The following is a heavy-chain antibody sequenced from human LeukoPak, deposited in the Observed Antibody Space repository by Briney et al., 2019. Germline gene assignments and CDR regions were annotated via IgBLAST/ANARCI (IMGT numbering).Heavy chain of an antibody. V-gene: IGHV4-39*07. J-gene: IGHJ6*03. CDR2: IYYSGST. D-gene: IGHD6-19*01. CDR3: ARDPIPITKPVYSSGWYGAGYYYYMDV. CDR1: GGSISSSSYY. Sequence: PSETLSLTCTVSGGSISSSSYYWGWIRQPPGKGLEWIGSIYYSGSTYYNPSLKSRVTISVDTSKNQFSLKLSSVTAADTAVYYCARDPIPITKPVYSSGWYGAGYYYYMDVWGKGTTVTVSS.